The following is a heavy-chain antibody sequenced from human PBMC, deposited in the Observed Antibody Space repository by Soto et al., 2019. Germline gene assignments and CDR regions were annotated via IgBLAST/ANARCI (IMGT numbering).Heavy chain of an antibody. CDR3: ARHPERIAQIGWFDP. CDR1: GFTFSSYW. D-gene: IGHD6-13*01. CDR2: INSDGSST. Sequence: GGSLRLSCAAPGFTFSSYWMHWVRQAPGKGLVWVSRINSDGSSTSYADSVKGRFTISRDNAKNTLYLQMNSLRAEDTAVYYCARHPERIAQIGWFDPWGQGTLVTVSS. V-gene: IGHV3-74*01. J-gene: IGHJ5*02.